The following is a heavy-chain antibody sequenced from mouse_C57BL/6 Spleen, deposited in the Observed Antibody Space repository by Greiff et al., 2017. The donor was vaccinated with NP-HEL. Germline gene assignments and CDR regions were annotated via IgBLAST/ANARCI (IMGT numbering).Heavy chain of an antibody. V-gene: IGHV1-80*01. J-gene: IGHJ1*03. CDR1: GYAFSSYW. D-gene: IGHD1-1*01. CDR3: ARDITRYFDV. Sequence: VKLLESGAELVKPGASVKISCKASGYAFSSYWMNWVKQRPGKGLEWIGQIYPGDGDTNYNGTFKGKATLTADKSSSTAYMQLSSLTSEDSAVYFCARDITRYFDVWGTGTTVTVSS. CDR2: IYPGDGDT.